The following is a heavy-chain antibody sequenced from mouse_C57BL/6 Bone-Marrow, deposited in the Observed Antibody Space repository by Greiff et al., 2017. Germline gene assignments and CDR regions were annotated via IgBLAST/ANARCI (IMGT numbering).Heavy chain of an antibody. D-gene: IGHD2-4*01. J-gene: IGHJ3*01. CDR1: GFTFSSYG. V-gene: IGHV5-6*01. CDR2: ISSGGSYT. CDR3: ARRDYDWCAY. Sequence: EVQGVESGGDLVKPGGSLKLSCAASGFTFSSYGMSWVRQTPDKRLAWVATISSGGSYTYYPDSVKGRITISRDNAKNTLYLQRSSLKSEDTAMYYCARRDYDWCAYWGQGTLVTVAA.